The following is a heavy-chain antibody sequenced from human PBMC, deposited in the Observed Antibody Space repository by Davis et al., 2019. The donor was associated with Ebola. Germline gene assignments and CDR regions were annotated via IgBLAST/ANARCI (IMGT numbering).Heavy chain of an antibody. CDR2: ISGSDGST. Sequence: GESLKISCAASGFTFSSYAMSWVRQAPGKGLEWVSAISGSDGSTYYADSVKGRFTISRDNSKNTLYLQMNSLRAEDTAVYYCAKDSGYYGNFDYWGQGTLVTVSS. V-gene: IGHV3-23*01. J-gene: IGHJ4*02. CDR3: AKDSGYYGNFDY. CDR1: GFTFSSYA. D-gene: IGHD3-10*01.